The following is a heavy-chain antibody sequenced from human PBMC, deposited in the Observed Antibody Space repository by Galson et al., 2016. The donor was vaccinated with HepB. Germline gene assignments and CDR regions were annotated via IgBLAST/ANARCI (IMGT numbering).Heavy chain of an antibody. CDR3: ASRPGGASVYYGVFDY. V-gene: IGHV4-59*12. J-gene: IGHJ4*02. D-gene: IGHD2-8*02. Sequence: SETLSLTCTVSGGSISSSFWTWIRQPPGKPLEWIGYISYDGRTNYNPSLNSRVTISADTSNSQFSLRLTSMTAADTAVYYCASRPGGASVYYGVFDYWGQGALVTVSS. CDR1: GGSISSSF. CDR2: ISYDGRT.